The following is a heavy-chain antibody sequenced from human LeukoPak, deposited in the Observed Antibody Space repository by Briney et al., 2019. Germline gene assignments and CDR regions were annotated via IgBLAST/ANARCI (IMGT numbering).Heavy chain of an antibody. CDR2: ISHTGTT. CDR1: GGSITISDYY. V-gene: IGHV4-39*01. D-gene: IGHD6-6*01. J-gene: IGHJ4*02. CDR3: ATREHHVLRTPGDY. Sequence: PSETLSLTCTVSGGSITISDYYWGWIRLPPGKGLEWIGTISHTGTTYYNPSLQGRVTISVDKSKNQFSLKLSPVTAADTAVYYCATREHHVLRTPGDYWGQGTLVTVSS.